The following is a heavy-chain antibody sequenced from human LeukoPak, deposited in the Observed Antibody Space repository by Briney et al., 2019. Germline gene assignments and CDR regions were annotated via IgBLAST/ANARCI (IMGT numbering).Heavy chain of an antibody. CDR3: ARDLGVTMVRVKTGYYYGMDV. J-gene: IGHJ6*02. CDR1: GGSISSSSYY. CDR2: IYYSGST. Sequence: SETLSLTCTVSGGSISSSSYYWGWIRQPPGKGLEWIGSIYYSGSTYYNPSLKSRVTISVDTSKNQFSLKLSSVTAADTAVYYCARDLGVTMVRVKTGYYYGMDVWGQGTTVTVSS. V-gene: IGHV4-39*07. D-gene: IGHD3-10*01.